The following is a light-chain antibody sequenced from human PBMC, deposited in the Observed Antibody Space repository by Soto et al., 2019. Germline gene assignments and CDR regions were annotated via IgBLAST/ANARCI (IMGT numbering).Light chain of an antibody. J-gene: IGKJ4*01. CDR3: LQYNDWPAIT. Sequence: EITMTQSPATLSVSPGERATLSCRASQRGHSNLAWYQQKPCQAPRVLIYGASTRATVLPARFSGSGSGQEFILTISSLQYEDFAVYYCLQYNDWPAITFGGGTKVEI. CDR1: QRGHSN. CDR2: GAS. V-gene: IGKV3-15*01.